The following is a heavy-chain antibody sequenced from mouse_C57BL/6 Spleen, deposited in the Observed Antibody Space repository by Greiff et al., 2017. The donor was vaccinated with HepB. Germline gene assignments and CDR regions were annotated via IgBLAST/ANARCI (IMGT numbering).Heavy chain of an antibody. CDR2: ISYDGSN. V-gene: IGHV3-6*01. CDR1: GYSITSGYY. Sequence: EVQLQQSGPGLVKPSQSLSLTCSVTGYSITSGYYWNWIRQFPGNKLEWMGYISYDGSNNYNPSLKNRISITRDTSKNQFFLKLNSVTTEDTATYYCASCLDWYFDVWGTGTTVTVSS. CDR3: ASCLDWYFDV. J-gene: IGHJ1*03.